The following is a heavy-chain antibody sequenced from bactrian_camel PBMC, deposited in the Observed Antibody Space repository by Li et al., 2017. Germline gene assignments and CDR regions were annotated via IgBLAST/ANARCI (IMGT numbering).Heavy chain of an antibody. CDR1: GYTMSAYG. J-gene: IGHJ4*01. D-gene: IGHD2*01. V-gene: IGHV3S40*01. CDR2: IYTGVGST. CDR3: AAGGGNGAFCYTGERSMDY. Sequence: VQLVESGGGSVQAGRSLRLSCGVSGYTMSAYGLAWFRQAPGREREGVAAIYTGVGSTYYADSVKGRFTISQDNAKNTLYLQMNSLKPEDTAMYYCAAGGGNGAFCYTGERSMDYWGQGTQVTVS.